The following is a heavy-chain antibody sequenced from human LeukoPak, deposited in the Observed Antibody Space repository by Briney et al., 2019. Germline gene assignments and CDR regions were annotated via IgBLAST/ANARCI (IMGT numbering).Heavy chain of an antibody. V-gene: IGHV4-59*01. CDR2: IYYSGST. CDR1: GGSISSYY. D-gene: IGHD2-15*01. CDR3: ARERYCSGGSCRYNWFDP. Sequence: SETLSLTCTVSGGSISSYYWSWIRQPPGKGLEWIGYIYYSGSTNYNPSLKSRVTISVDTSKNQFSLKLSSVTAADTAVYYCARERYCSGGSCRYNWFDPWGQGTLVTVSS. J-gene: IGHJ5*02.